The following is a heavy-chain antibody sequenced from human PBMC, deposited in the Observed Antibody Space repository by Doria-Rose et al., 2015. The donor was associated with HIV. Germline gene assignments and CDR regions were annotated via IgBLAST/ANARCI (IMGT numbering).Heavy chain of an antibody. CDR2: IYSDDER. CDR3: ARIKSSRLFHKYVLDF. J-gene: IGHJ4*03. CDR1: GVSLSSPGMG. D-gene: IGHD6-13*01. V-gene: IGHV2-26*01. Sequence: QITLKESSPVLVKPTETLTLTCTVSGVSLSSPGMGVSWIRQPPGKALEWLANIYSDDERSYKTSPKNSLTISRGISKSQGVRTITDMDPVDTATYYCARIKSSRLFHKYVLDFWGQGTLV.